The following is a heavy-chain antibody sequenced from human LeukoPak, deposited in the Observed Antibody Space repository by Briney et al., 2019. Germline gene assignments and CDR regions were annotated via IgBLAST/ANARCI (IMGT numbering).Heavy chain of an antibody. CDR3: ARESSSSWDDFDY. CDR1: GFTFRDYY. CDR2: ISSSSSYI. D-gene: IGHD6-13*01. J-gene: IGHJ4*02. Sequence: GGSLRLSCVASGFTFRDYYMSWIRRAPGKGLEWVSYISSSSSYIDYADSVKGRFTISRDNAKNTLYLQMNSLRAEDTAVYYCARESSSSWDDFDYWGQGTPVTVSS. V-gene: IGHV3-11*06.